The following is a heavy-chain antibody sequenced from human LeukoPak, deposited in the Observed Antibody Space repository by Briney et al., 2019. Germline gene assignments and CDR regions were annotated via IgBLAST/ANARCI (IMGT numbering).Heavy chain of an antibody. D-gene: IGHD2-15*01. V-gene: IGHV3-11*06. CDR3: AREMYCSGGSCYGDAFDI. Sequence: GGSLRLSCAASGFTFSDYYMSWIRQAPGKGLEWVSYISSSSSYTNYADSVKGRFTISRDNAKNSLYLQMNSLRAEDTALYYCAREMYCSGGSCYGDAFDIWGQGAMVTVSS. CDR1: GFTFSDYY. J-gene: IGHJ3*02. CDR2: ISSSSSYT.